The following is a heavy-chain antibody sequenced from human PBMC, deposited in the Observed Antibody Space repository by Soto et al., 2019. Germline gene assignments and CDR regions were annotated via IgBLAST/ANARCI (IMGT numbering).Heavy chain of an antibody. J-gene: IGHJ5*02. CDR1: GYTFTSYG. CDR3: ARELRIGYCTNGVCSSLHNWFDP. CDR2: IIPIFGTA. V-gene: IGHV1-69*13. Sequence: SVKVSCKASGYTFTSYGISWVRQAPGQGLEWMGGIIPIFGTANYAQKFQGRVTITADESTSTAYMELSSLRSEDTAVYYCARELRIGYCTNGVCSSLHNWFDPWGQGTPVTVSS. D-gene: IGHD2-8*01.